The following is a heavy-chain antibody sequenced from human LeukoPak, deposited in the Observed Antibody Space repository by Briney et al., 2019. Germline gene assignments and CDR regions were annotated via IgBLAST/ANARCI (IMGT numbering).Heavy chain of an antibody. D-gene: IGHD6-6*01. CDR1: GGSISGYY. Sequence: PSETLSLTCTVSGGSISGYYWSWIRQPPGKGLEWIGYIYYSGSTNYNPSLKSRVTISVDTSKNQFSLKLSSVTAADTALYYCARSHSSTSWFLDSWGQGTLVTVSS. CDR2: IYYSGST. CDR3: ARSHSSTSWFLDS. J-gene: IGHJ4*02. V-gene: IGHV4-59*01.